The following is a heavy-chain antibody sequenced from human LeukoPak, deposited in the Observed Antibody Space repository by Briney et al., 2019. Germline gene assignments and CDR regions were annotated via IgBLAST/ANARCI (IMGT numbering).Heavy chain of an antibody. CDR2: ISTNGGST. Sequence: SGGSLRLSCAASGFTFSSYAMHWVRQAPGKGLEYGSAISTNGGSTYYANSVKGRFTISRDNSKNTLYLQMGSVRAEDMAVCYCARWGSTSCYDYWGQGTLVTVSS. J-gene: IGHJ4*02. V-gene: IGHV3-64*01. CDR1: GFTFSSYA. CDR3: ARWGSTSCYDY. D-gene: IGHD2-2*01.